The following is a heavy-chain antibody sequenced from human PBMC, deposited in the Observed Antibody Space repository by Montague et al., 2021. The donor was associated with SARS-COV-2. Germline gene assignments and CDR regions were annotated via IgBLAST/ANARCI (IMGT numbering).Heavy chain of an antibody. CDR1: GFTFCSYA. CDR2: ISYDGSNK. Sequence: SLRLSCAASGFTFCSYAMHWVRQAPGKGLEWVAVISYDGSNKYYADSVKGRFTISRDNSKNTLYLQMNSLRAEDTAVYYCARDLAHYGMDVWGQGTTVTVSS. D-gene: IGHD3-3*02. V-gene: IGHV3-30*04. CDR3: ARDLAHYGMDV. J-gene: IGHJ6*02.